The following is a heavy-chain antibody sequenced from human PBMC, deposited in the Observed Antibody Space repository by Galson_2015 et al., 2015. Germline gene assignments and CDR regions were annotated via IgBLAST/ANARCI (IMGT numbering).Heavy chain of an antibody. J-gene: IGHJ6*02. Sequence: SLRLSCAASGSTFSSYWMHWVRQAPGKGLVWVSRINSDGSSTSYADSVKGRFTISRDNAKNTLYLQMNSLRAEDTAVYYCAREPRVGGMDVWGQGTTVTVSS. D-gene: IGHD1-14*01. CDR1: GSTFSSYW. CDR3: AREPRVGGMDV. V-gene: IGHV3-74*01. CDR2: INSDGSST.